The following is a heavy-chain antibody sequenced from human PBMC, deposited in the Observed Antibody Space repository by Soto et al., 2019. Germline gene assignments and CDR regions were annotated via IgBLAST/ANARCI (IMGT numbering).Heavy chain of an antibody. CDR3: ARDPGSHGDYGDY. D-gene: IGHD4-17*01. Sequence: QVQLVQSGAEVKKSGASVKVSCKASGYTFTNYGISWVRQAPGQGLDWMGWISAHSGDTNYAQKFQGRVTMTTDTSTSTAYMELRSLGSDDTAVYYCARDPGSHGDYGDYWGQGTRVTVSS. J-gene: IGHJ4*02. CDR1: GYTFTNYG. V-gene: IGHV1-18*01. CDR2: ISAHSGDT.